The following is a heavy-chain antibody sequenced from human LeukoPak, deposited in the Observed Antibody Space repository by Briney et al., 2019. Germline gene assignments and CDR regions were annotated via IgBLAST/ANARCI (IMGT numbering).Heavy chain of an antibody. D-gene: IGHD7-27*01. J-gene: IGHJ6*03. CDR3: AKRTGSYYMDV. V-gene: IGHV4-34*01. CDR1: GGSFSGYY. Sequence: PSETLSLTCAVYGGSFSGYYWSWIRQPPGKGLEWIGEINHSGSTNYNPSLKSRVTISVDTSKNQFSLKLSSVTAADTAVYYCAKRTGSYYMDVWGKGTTVTVSS. CDR2: INHSGST.